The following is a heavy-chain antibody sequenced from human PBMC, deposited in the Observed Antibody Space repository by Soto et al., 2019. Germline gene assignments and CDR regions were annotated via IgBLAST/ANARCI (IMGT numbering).Heavy chain of an antibody. CDR3: ARDRIGSHERDDFLDI. J-gene: IGHJ3*02. D-gene: IGHD1-26*01. CDR2: ISYDGGNE. Sequence: QVQLVESGGGVVQPGRSLRLSCAASRFSFSTYAIHWVRQAPGKGLEWVAGISYDGGNEYYADSVKGRFTISRDNSKSTVYLKLNSLGPDDTAVYYCARDRIGSHERDDFLDIWGRGTMVTVSS. V-gene: IGHV3-30-3*01. CDR1: RFSFSTYA.